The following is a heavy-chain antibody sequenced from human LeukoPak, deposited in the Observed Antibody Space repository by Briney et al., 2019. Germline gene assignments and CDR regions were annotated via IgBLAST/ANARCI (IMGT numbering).Heavy chain of an antibody. D-gene: IGHD3-10*01. CDR3: ATGGPGSFLYYFDY. J-gene: IGHJ4*02. Sequence: GTSLRLSCAASGFTFGNYAMHWVRKAPGKGLEGLAFVSFDGSNRYYIDSVKGRFTISRDNSKNTLYLQMNSLRAEDTAVYYCATGGPGSFLYYFDYWGQGTLVTVSS. CDR1: GFTFGNYA. V-gene: IGHV3-30-3*01. CDR2: VSFDGSNR.